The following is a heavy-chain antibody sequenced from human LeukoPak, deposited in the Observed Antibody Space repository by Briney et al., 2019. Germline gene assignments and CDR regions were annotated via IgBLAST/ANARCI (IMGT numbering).Heavy chain of an antibody. CDR3: ARDTVIAVAGNDY. D-gene: IGHD6-19*01. CDR2: IKQDGSEK. CDR1: GFTFSSYW. J-gene: IGHJ4*02. V-gene: IGHV3-7*01. Sequence: GGSLRLSCAASGFTFSSYWMSWVRQAPGKGLEWVANIKQDGSEKYYVDSVKGRFTISRDNAKNSLCLQMNSLRAEDTAVYYCARDTVIAVAGNDYWGQGTLVTVSS.